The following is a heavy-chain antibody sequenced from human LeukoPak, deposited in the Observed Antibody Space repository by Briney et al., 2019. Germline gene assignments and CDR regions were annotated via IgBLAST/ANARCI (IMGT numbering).Heavy chain of an antibody. J-gene: IGHJ4*02. Sequence: SVKVSGKASGGTFSSYTISWVRQAPGQGLEWMGRIIPILGIANYAQKFQGRVTITADKSTSTAYMELSSLRSEDTAVYYCARDHEDSSGYYYQFDYWGQGTLVTVSS. V-gene: IGHV1-69*04. CDR3: ARDHEDSSGYYYQFDY. CDR2: IIPILGIA. D-gene: IGHD3-22*01. CDR1: GGTFSSYT.